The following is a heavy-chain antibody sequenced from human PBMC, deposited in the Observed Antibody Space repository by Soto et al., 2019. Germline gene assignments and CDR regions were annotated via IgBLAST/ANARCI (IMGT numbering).Heavy chain of an antibody. V-gene: IGHV2-26*01. CDR2: IFSNDEK. CDR3: ARIGPDYYDILKGQSINFDY. J-gene: IGHJ4*02. CDR1: GFSLFNTRVG. D-gene: IGHD3-9*01. Sequence: QVTLKESGPVLVRPTETLTLACTVSGFSLFNTRVGVTWIRQPPGKALEWLAHIFSNDEKSYSTSLKSRLTISNDTSQSQVVLTMTNVEPVDTATSYFARIGPDYYDILKGQSINFDYWGQGTLVTVSS.